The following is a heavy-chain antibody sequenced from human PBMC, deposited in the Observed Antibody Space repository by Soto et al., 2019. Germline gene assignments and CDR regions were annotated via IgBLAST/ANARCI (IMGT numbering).Heavy chain of an antibody. CDR3: ARDLGFGLSDY. Sequence: QVQLVQYGAEVKKPGASVKVSCMASGYTFTSYAMSWVRQAPGQRLEWMGWINAGNGNTKYSQKFQGRVTITRDTSASTAFMELSSLRSEDTAVYYCARDLGFGLSDYWGQGTLVTVSS. CDR1: GYTFTSYA. D-gene: IGHD3-10*01. V-gene: IGHV1-3*01. J-gene: IGHJ4*02. CDR2: INAGNGNT.